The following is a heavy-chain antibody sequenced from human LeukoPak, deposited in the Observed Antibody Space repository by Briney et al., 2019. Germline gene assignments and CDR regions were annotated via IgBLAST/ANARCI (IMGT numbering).Heavy chain of an antibody. D-gene: IGHD6-13*01. J-gene: IGHJ4*02. Sequence: ASVNVSCKASGYTFTSYGVSWVRQAPGQALEWMGWISTYTGDTNYAQKLQGRLTMTTDTSASTAFMELRSLTSDDTAVYYCTRAAIPAAGIDYWGQGTLVTVSS. CDR1: GYTFTSYG. CDR3: TRAAIPAAGIDY. V-gene: IGHV1-18*01. CDR2: ISTYTGDT.